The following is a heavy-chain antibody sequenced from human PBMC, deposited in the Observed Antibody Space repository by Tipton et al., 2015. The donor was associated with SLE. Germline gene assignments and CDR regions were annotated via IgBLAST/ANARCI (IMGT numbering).Heavy chain of an antibody. CDR2: IYYSGST. CDR1: GGSFSGYY. V-gene: IGHV4-59*08. J-gene: IGHJ3*02. D-gene: IGHD2-21*01. Sequence: TLSLTCAVYGGSFSGYYWSWIRQPPGKGLEWIGYIYYSGSTNYNPSLKSRVTISVDTSKNQFSLKLSSVTAADTAVYYCARRLWAFDIWGQGTMVTVSS. CDR3: ARRLWAFDI.